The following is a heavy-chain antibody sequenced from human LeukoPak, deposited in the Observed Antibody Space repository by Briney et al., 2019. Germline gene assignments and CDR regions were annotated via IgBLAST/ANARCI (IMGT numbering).Heavy chain of an antibody. Sequence: ASVKVSCKASGGTFSSYAISWVRQAPGQRLEWMGWINAGNGNTKYSQKFQGRVTITRDTSASTAYMGLSSLRSEDTAVYYCARGFFDYWGQGTLVTVSS. CDR3: ARGFFDY. CDR1: GGTFSSYA. J-gene: IGHJ4*02. V-gene: IGHV1-3*01. CDR2: INAGNGNT.